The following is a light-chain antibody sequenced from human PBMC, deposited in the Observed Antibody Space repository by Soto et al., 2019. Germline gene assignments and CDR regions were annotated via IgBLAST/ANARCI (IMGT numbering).Light chain of an antibody. CDR2: DAS. CDR3: QHFSRFPPT. CDR1: QGISSG. J-gene: IGKJ4*01. Sequence: AIQLTQSPSSLSASVGDRVAFTCRASQGISSGLAWYQQKPGKAPKLLIYDASSLESGVPSRFSGRVSGTDFSLSVSSLQPEDFATYHCQHFSRFPPTFGGGTKVEIK. V-gene: IGKV1-13*02.